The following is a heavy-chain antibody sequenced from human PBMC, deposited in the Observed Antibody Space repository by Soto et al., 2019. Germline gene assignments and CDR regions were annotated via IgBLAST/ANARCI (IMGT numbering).Heavy chain of an antibody. CDR1: GFTFNNFA. D-gene: IGHD6-6*01. V-gene: IGHV3-23*01. CDR2: ISGNSGST. Sequence: GGSLRLSCAASGFTFNNFAMIWVRQAPGKGLEWVSGISGNSGSTYYADSVKGRFTISRDNSRNTVYLQMNSLRAEDTAVYYCAKDDSYSSSYFDYWGQGIMVTVSS. J-gene: IGHJ4*02. CDR3: AKDDSYSSSYFDY.